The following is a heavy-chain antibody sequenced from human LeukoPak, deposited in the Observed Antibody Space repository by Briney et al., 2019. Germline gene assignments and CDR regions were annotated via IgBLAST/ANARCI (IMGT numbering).Heavy chain of an antibody. V-gene: IGHV3-23*01. CDR1: GFTFSTYS. CDR2: ISGGGDST. J-gene: IGHJ4*02. CDR3: VNRPYSSGWEY. Sequence: GGSLRLSCAASGFTFSTYSMNWVRQAPGKGVEWLSAISGGGDSTYYADSVKGRFTISRDNSKNTLYLQMNSLSAEDTAVYYCVNRPYSSGWEYWGQGTLVTVSS. D-gene: IGHD6-19*01.